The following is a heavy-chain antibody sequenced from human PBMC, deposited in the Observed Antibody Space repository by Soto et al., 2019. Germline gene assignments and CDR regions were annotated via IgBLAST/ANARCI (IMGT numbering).Heavy chain of an antibody. Sequence: QVQLVESGGGVVQPGRSLRLSCAASGFTFSSYGMHWVRQAPGKGLEWVAVISYDGSTKYYADSVKGRFTISRDNSKNALYLQMNSLKAEDTAVYYCAKDWTADTAMDRGMGVWGQGTTVTVSS. CDR1: GFTFSSYG. D-gene: IGHD5-18*01. V-gene: IGHV3-30*18. J-gene: IGHJ6*02. CDR3: AKDWTADTAMDRGMGV. CDR2: ISYDGSTK.